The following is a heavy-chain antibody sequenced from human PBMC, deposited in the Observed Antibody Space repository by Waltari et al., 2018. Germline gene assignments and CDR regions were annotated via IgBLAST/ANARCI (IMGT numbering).Heavy chain of an antibody. CDR1: GYSISSGYY. D-gene: IGHD5-12*01. J-gene: IGHJ4*02. V-gene: IGHV4-38-2*01. CDR3: AGAPNVDSLY. Sequence: QVQLQESGPGLVKPSETLSLTCAVSGYSISSGYYWGWIRQPPGKGLEWIGSIYHSGSTYYNPSLKSRVTISVDTSKNQFSLKLSSVTAADTAVYYCAGAPNVDSLYWGQGTLVIVSS. CDR2: IYHSGST.